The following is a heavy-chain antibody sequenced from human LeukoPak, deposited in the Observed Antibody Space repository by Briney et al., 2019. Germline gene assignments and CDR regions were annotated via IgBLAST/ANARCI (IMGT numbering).Heavy chain of an antibody. J-gene: IGHJ4*02. D-gene: IGHD6-13*01. CDR2: IKQDGSEK. V-gene: IGHV3-7*04. CDR1: GFTFSSYW. Sequence: GGSLRPSCAVSGFTFSSYWMSWVRQAPGEGLEWVANIKQDGSEKYYVDSVKGLFTISRDNAKNSLYLQMNSLRAEDTAVYYCARDRSSNYYWGQGTLVTVSS. CDR3: ARDRSSNYY.